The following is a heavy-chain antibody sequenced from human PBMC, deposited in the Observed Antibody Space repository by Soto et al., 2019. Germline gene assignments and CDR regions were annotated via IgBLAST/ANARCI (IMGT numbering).Heavy chain of an antibody. CDR2: INTDGSST. V-gene: IGHV3-74*01. J-gene: IGHJ4*02. CDR3: AKRGVDTFGLSY. Sequence: EVQLVESGGGLVQPGGSLRLSCAVSGFTFSSFWMHWVRQAPGEGLVWVSRINTDGSSTSYADSVKGRFTISSDNAKNTLYLQMNSLSVEDTAMYYCAKRGVDTFGLSYWGQGTLVTVSS. CDR1: GFTFSSFW. D-gene: IGHD3-10*01.